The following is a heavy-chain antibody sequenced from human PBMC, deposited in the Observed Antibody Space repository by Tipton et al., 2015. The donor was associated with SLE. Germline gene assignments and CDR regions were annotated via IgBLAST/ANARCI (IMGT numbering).Heavy chain of an antibody. J-gene: IGHJ4*02. CDR3: ARDGPSGSYGY. CDR2: IYSGGST. Sequence: SLRLSCAASGFTLRTYAMSWVRQAPGMGLEWVSVIYSGGSTYYADSVKGRFTISRDNSKNTLYLQMNSLRAEDTAVYYCARDGPSGSYGYWGQGTLVTVSS. V-gene: IGHV3-66*01. CDR1: GFTLRTYA. D-gene: IGHD1-26*01.